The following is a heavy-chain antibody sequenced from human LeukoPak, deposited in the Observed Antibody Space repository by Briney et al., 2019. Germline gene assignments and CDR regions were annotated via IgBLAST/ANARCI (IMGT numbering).Heavy chain of an antibody. Sequence: SETLSLTCTVSGGSISSSSYYWGWIRQPPGKGLEWIGSIYYSGGTYYNPSLKSRVTISVDTSKNQFSLKLSSVTAADTAVYYCATGRDRYDFWSGYPFDYWGQGTLVTVSS. V-gene: IGHV4-39*01. D-gene: IGHD3-3*01. CDR1: GGSISSSSYY. CDR3: ATGRDRYDFWSGYPFDY. J-gene: IGHJ4*02. CDR2: IYYSGGT.